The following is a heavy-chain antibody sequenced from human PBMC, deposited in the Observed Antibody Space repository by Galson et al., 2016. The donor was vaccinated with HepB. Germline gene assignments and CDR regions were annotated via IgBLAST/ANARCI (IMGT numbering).Heavy chain of an antibody. J-gene: IGHJ6*02. V-gene: IGHV1-3*04. D-gene: IGHD2/OR15-2a*01. CDR1: GYSFTDYV. CDR2: INTGNDNT. Sequence: SVKVSCKASGYSFTDYVIHWVRRAPGQRLEWMGWINTGNDNTKYSRKFQDRLTISRDTFATTAYMELSSLTSEDTAVYYCAKHRLLIGRRPGGYYYDGMDVWGQGTTVIVSS. CDR3: AKHRLLIGRRPGGYYYDGMDV.